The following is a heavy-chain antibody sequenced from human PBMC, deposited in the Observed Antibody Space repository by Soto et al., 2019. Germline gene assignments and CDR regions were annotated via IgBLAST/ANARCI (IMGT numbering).Heavy chain of an antibody. CDR2: ISYDGSNK. CDR1: GFTFSSYG. CDR3: AKDSGYYDSSGSGAFDI. J-gene: IGHJ3*02. D-gene: IGHD3-22*01. Sequence: PGGSLRLSCAASGFTFSSYGMHWVRQAPGKGLEWVAVISYDGSNKYYADSVKGRFTISRDNSKNTLYLQMNSLRAEDTAVYYCAKDSGYYDSSGSGAFDIWGQATMLTVSS. V-gene: IGHV3-30*18.